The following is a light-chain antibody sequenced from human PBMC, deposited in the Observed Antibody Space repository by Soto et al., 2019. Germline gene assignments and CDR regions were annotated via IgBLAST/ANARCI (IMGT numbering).Light chain of an antibody. J-gene: IGKJ1*01. CDR3: QQYGSSWT. CDR2: GAS. Sequence: IVLTQSPGTLALSPGERATLSCRATQSVRSSYLAWYQQKPGQAPRXLIYGASSRATGIPGRFSGSWSRTDFTLTISRLEPEDFAVYYCQQYGSSWTFGQGTKVDIK. CDR1: QSVRSSY. V-gene: IGKV3-20*01.